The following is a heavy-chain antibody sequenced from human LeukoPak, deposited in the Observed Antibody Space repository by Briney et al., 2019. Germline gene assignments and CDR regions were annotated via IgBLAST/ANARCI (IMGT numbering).Heavy chain of an antibody. CDR3: ARELTQVLDLDY. V-gene: IGHV3-30-3*01. CDR1: GFTFSSYA. D-gene: IGHD2-15*01. J-gene: IGHJ4*02. Sequence: GGSLRLSCAASGFTFSSYAVHWVRQAPGKGLEWVAVISKDATVTYYADSIKGRFTISRDDSKVTLYLQMDSRRVEETALYYCARELTQVLDLDYWGQGTMVTVSS. CDR2: ISKDATVT.